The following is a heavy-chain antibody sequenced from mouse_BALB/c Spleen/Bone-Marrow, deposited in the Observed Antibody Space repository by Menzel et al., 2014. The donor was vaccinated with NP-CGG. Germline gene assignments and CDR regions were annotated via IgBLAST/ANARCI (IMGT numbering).Heavy chain of an antibody. CDR3: ARDYYGSSYDY. Sequence: QVQLKQSGPELVKPGASVKISCKASGYAFSSSWMNWVKQRPGQGLEWIGRFYPGDGDTNYNGKFKGKATLTADKSSSTAYMQLSSLTSVDSAVYFCARDYYGSSYDYWGQGTTLTVSS. CDR1: GYAFSSSW. CDR2: FYPGDGDT. D-gene: IGHD1-1*01. V-gene: IGHV1-82*01. J-gene: IGHJ2*01.